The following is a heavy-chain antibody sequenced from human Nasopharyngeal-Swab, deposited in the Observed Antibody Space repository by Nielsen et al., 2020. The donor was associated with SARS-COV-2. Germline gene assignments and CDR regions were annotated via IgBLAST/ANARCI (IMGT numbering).Heavy chain of an antibody. J-gene: IGHJ4*02. Sequence: SCTASGFTVLSDNMSWVRQAPGKGLEWVSVVYSGGGTDYADSVKGRFTITRDNSKNTVYLQMRRLRDEDTAIYYCARDHPPIEVAGTNYFDYWGQGTLVTVSS. V-gene: IGHV3-66*01. CDR2: VYSGGGT. CDR3: ARDHPPIEVAGTNYFDY. D-gene: IGHD6-19*01. CDR1: GFTVLSDN.